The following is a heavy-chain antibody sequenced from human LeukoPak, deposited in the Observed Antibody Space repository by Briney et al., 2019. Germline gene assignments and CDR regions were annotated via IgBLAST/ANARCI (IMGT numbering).Heavy chain of an antibody. V-gene: IGHV3-23*01. J-gene: IGHJ4*02. CDR1: GGSISSSSYY. CDR3: AKRGAEVGATVAPGDY. Sequence: PSETLSLTCTVSGGSISSSSYYWGWVRQAPGKGLEWVSAISGSGGSTYYADSVKGRFTISSDNSKNTLYLQMNSLRAEDTAVYYCAKRGAEVGATVAPGDYWGQGTLVTVSS. CDR2: ISGSGGST. D-gene: IGHD1-26*01.